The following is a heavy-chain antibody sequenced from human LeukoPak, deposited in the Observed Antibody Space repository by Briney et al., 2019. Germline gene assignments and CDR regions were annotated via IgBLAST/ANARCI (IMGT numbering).Heavy chain of an antibody. CDR1: GFTFSSYE. J-gene: IGHJ4*02. V-gene: IGHV3-48*03. D-gene: IGHD5-18*01. Sequence: PGGSLRLSCAASGFTFSSYEMNWVRQAPGKGLVWISYITSGSSIIYYADSVKGRFTISRDNAKNSLYLQMSSLRAEDTAVYYCARGYSYLQPFDYWGQGTLVTVSS. CDR3: ARGYSYLQPFDY. CDR2: ITSGSSII.